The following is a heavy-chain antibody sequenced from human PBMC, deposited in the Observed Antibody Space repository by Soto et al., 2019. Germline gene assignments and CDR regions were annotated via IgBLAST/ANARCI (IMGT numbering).Heavy chain of an antibody. V-gene: IGHV3-23*01. CDR1: GFTFSSYA. CDR2: ISGSGGST. D-gene: IGHD5-18*01. Sequence: GGSLRLSCAASGFTFSSYAMSWVRQAPGKGLEWVSAISGSGGSTYYADSVKGRFTIARDNAKNTLYRQMNSLRAEDTALYYCAKVMGSSYGDQAFDIWGQGTMVTFSS. J-gene: IGHJ3*02. CDR3: AKVMGSSYGDQAFDI.